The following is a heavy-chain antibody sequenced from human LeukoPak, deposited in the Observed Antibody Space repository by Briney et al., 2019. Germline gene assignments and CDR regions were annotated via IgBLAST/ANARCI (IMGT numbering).Heavy chain of an antibody. J-gene: IGHJ4*02. CDR1: GGSISSSSYY. CDR3: AREKYSSSWALDY. D-gene: IGHD6-13*01. V-gene: IGHV4-61*02. CDR2: IYTSGST. Sequence: PSETLSLTCTVSGGSISSSSYYWSWIRQPAGKGLEWIGRIYTSGSTNYNPSLKSRVTMSVDTSKNQFSLKLSSVTAADTAVYYCAREKYSSSWALDYWGQGTLVTVCS.